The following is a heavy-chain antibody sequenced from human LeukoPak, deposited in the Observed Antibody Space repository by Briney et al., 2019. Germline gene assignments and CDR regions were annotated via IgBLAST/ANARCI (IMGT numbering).Heavy chain of an antibody. CDR2: IYHSGST. Sequence: PSETLSLTCAVSGYSISSGYYWGWIRQPPGKGLEWIGRIYHSGSTYYNPSPKSPVTISVDTSKNPFSLKLSSVTAADTAVYYCARSSSGYYYLWGQGTLVTVSS. CDR1: GYSISSGYY. J-gene: IGHJ4*02. V-gene: IGHV4-38-2*01. CDR3: ARSSSGYYYL. D-gene: IGHD3-22*01.